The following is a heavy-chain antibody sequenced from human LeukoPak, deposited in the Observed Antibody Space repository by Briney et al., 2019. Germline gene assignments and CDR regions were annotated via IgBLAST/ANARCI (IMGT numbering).Heavy chain of an antibody. CDR2: ISSSSSYI. Sequence: GGSLRLSCAASGFTFSSYSMNWVRQAPGKGLEWVSSISSSSSYIYYADSVKGRFTISRDNAKNSLYLQMNSLRAEDTAVYYCARESCSGGSCYSEGMDVWGQGTTVTVSS. CDR3: ARESCSGGSCYSEGMDV. D-gene: IGHD2-15*01. J-gene: IGHJ6*02. V-gene: IGHV3-21*01. CDR1: GFTFSSYS.